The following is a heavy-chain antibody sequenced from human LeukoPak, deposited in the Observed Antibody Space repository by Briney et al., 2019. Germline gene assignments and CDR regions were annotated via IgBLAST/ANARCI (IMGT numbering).Heavy chain of an antibody. CDR2: ISAYNGNT. V-gene: IGHV1-18*01. CDR3: ARDRQYYDILTGWEFDY. Sequence: ASVKVSCKASGYTFTSYGISWVRQAPGQGLEWMGWISAYNGNTNYAQKFQGRVTMTTDTATSTAYMELRSLRSDDTAVYYCARDRQYYDILTGWEFDYWGQGTLVTVSS. CDR1: GYTFTSYG. D-gene: IGHD3-9*01. J-gene: IGHJ4*02.